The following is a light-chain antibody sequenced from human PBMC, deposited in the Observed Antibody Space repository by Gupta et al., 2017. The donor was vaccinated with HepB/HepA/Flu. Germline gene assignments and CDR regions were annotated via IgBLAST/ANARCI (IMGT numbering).Light chain of an antibody. CDR3: QQYYGTPLT. J-gene: IGKJ4*01. CDR2: WAS. V-gene: IGKV4-1*01. Sequence: DIVMTQSPDSLAVSLGERATINCKSSQTVLYNSNNKNYLAWYQQKPGQPPKLLIYWASTRESGVPERFSGSGSGTDFTLTISGLQAEDVAVYYCQQYYGTPLTFGGGTKVEIK. CDR1: QTVLYNSNNKNY.